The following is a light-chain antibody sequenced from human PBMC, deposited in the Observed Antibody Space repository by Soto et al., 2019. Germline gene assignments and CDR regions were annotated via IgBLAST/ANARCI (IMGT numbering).Light chain of an antibody. Sequence: DIPMTQSPSTLSASIGDRVTITCRASQSISSWLAWYQQKPGKAPKLLIYKATTLESGVPSRFSGSGYGKEFTLTISSLQTDDFATYYCHQYNSYSRTFGKGTKVEIK. CDR3: HQYNSYSRT. CDR2: KAT. V-gene: IGKV1-5*03. CDR1: QSISSW. J-gene: IGKJ1*01.